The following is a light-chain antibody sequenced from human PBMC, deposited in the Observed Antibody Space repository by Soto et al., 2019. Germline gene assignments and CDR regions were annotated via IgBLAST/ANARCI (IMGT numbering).Light chain of an antibody. Sequence: QADLTQPASVSGSPGQSITISCTGTSSDIGDYTHVSWYQQHPGKAPKLIIYEVSDRPSGVSNRFSGSKSGNTASLTISGLQTEDEADYYCCSYTSISTSAVFGGGTKLTVL. V-gene: IGLV2-14*01. CDR3: CSYTSISTSAV. CDR2: EVS. J-gene: IGLJ2*01. CDR1: SSDIGDYTH.